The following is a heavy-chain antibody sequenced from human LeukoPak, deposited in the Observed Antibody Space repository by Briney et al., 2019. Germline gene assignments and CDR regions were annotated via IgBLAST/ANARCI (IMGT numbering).Heavy chain of an antibody. Sequence: GGSLRLSCAASGFTFSSYWMSWVRQAPGKGLERVANINQGGSEKYYVDSVKGRFTIARDNTKNSLYLQMSSLRAEDTSVYYCASRVFDHWGQGTLVTVSS. CDR1: GFTFSSYW. CDR3: ASRVFDH. J-gene: IGHJ4*02. CDR2: INQGGSEK. D-gene: IGHD5-24*01. V-gene: IGHV3-7*01.